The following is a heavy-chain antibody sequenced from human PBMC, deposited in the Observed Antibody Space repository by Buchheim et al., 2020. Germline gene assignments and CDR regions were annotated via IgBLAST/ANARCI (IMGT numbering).Heavy chain of an antibody. CDR2: ISGGGGST. J-gene: IGHJ4*02. D-gene: IGHD3-22*01. V-gene: IGHV3-23*01. CDR3: ARGPAARISTIVVVTKDYYFDY. Sequence: EVQLLESGGGLVQPGGSQRLACAASGFAFSSYVMSWVRQAPGKGLEWVSSISGGGGSTYYAESVKGRFIISRDKSKNTLYLQINSLRAEDTAVYYCARGPAARISTIVVVTKDYYFDYWGQGTL. CDR1: GFAFSSYV.